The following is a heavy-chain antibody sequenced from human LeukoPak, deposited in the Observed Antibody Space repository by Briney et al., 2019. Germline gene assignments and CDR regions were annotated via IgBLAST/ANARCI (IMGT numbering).Heavy chain of an antibody. D-gene: IGHD6-13*01. J-gene: IGHJ4*02. CDR1: GFTFSSYA. Sequence: GRSLRLSCAASGFTFSSYAMSWVRQAPGKGLEWVSAISSTGGSTDYADSVKGRFAISRDNSKNTLYLQMYSLTVEDTAVYYCAKRISCGFDYWGQGTLVTVSS. CDR2: ISSTGGST. V-gene: IGHV3-23*01. CDR3: AKRISCGFDY.